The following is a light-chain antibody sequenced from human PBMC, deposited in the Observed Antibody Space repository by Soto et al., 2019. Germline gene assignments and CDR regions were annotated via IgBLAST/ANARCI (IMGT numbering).Light chain of an antibody. Sequence: QSALTQPASVSGSPGQSITISCTGTSSDVGGYNFVSWYQHHPAKAPKLMIYDVSNRPSGVSNRFSGSKSGNTASLTISGLQAEDEAHYDCSSFTSSDTLVVFGGGTKVTVL. V-gene: IGLV2-14*03. J-gene: IGLJ2*01. CDR3: SSFTSSDTLVV. CDR2: DVS. CDR1: SSDVGGYNF.